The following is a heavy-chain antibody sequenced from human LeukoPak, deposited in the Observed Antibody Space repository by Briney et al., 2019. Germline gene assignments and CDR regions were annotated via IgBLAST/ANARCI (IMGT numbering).Heavy chain of an antibody. CDR3: ERDRRYSSSWQKNWFDP. Sequence: GASVKVSCKASGYTFTSYGISWVRQAPGQGLEWMGWISAYNGNTNYAQKLQGRVTMTTDTSTSTAYMALRSLRSDDTAVYYCERDRRYSSSWQKNWFDPWGQGTLVTVSS. D-gene: IGHD6-13*01. V-gene: IGHV1-18*01. J-gene: IGHJ5*02. CDR2: ISAYNGNT. CDR1: GYTFTSYG.